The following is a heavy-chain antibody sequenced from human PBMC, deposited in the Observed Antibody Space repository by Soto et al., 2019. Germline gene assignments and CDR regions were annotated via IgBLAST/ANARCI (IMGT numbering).Heavy chain of an antibody. CDR3: ATLPPRVVASLLPIPT. CDR2: IYHSGNT. D-gene: IGHD1-26*01. J-gene: IGHJ5*02. V-gene: IGHV4-4*02. CDR1: GGSISSSNW. Sequence: VQLRQSGPGLVKPSGTLSLTCAVSGGSISSSNWWTWVRQAPGKGLEWIGEIYHSGNTYYNPSLKGRVPMTVDKSNNQSSLKLNSVTAADTAVYYCATLPPRVVASLLPIPTWGQGTLVTVSS.